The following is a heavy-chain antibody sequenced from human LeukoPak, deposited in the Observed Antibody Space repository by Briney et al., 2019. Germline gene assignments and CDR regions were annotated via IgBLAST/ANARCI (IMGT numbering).Heavy chain of an antibody. CDR3: ARGEMATVHFDS. CDR2: IYYSGST. J-gene: IGHJ4*02. Sequence: PSETLSLTCTVSGGSISSYYCSWIRQPPGKGLEWIGYIYYSGSTSYNPSLKSRVTISLDTSNNQFSLKLRSVTAADTAVYYCARGEMATVHFDSWGQGTLVTVSS. V-gene: IGHV4-59*01. CDR1: GGSISSYY. D-gene: IGHD5-24*01.